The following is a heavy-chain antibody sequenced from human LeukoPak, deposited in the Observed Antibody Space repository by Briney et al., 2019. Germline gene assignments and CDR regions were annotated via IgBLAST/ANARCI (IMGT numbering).Heavy chain of an antibody. J-gene: IGHJ4*02. V-gene: IGHV3-23*01. CDR2: IFGSGGSA. CDR3: GKTTTGYSSGRYPGWPVDY. Sequence: GGSLRLSCAASGFTFSSYAMHWVRQAPGKGLEWVSGIFGSGGSAHYADSVKGQFTISRDNSKNTVYLQMDSLRVEDTAVYYCGKTTTGYSSGRYPGWPVDYWGQGTLVTVSS. D-gene: IGHD6-19*01. CDR1: GFTFSSYA.